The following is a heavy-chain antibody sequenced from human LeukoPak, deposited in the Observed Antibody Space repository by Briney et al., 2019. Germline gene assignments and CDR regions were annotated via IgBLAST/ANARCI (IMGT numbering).Heavy chain of an antibody. V-gene: IGHV4-59*12. CDR1: GVSISSYY. Sequence: SETLSLTCTVSGVSISSYYWSWIRQPPGKGLEWIGYIYYSGSTNYNPSLKSRVTISVDTSKNQFSLKLSSVTAADTAVYYCARSESSSWNYFDYWGQGTLVTVSS. CDR2: IYYSGST. CDR3: ARSESSSWNYFDY. D-gene: IGHD6-13*01. J-gene: IGHJ4*02.